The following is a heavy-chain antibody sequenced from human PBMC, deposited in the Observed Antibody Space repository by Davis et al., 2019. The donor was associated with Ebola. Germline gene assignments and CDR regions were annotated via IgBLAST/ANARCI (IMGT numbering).Heavy chain of an antibody. J-gene: IGHJ3*02. CDR1: GFTFSASW. CDR2: INSDGSRT. CDR3: ADPFADAFDI. V-gene: IGHV3-74*01. Sequence: PSGSLTLSCAASGFTFSASWMHWVRQAPGKGLVWVSHINSDGSRTTYADSVKGRFTTSRDNAKNTLYLQMNNLRAEDTAVYYCADPFADAFDIWGQGTMVTVSS.